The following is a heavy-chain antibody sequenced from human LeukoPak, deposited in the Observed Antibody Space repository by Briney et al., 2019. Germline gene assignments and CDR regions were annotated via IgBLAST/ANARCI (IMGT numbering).Heavy chain of an antibody. Sequence: PGGSLRLSRTASGFTFSSYAMNWVRQAPGKGLEWVSTISTSGGSTYYADSVKGRFTISRDNSKNTLYLQVNSLRAEDTAIYYCAKGAGIQLWPSFDYWGQGTLVTVSS. J-gene: IGHJ4*02. CDR3: AKGAGIQLWPSFDY. CDR1: GFTFSSYA. CDR2: ISTSGGST. D-gene: IGHD5-18*01. V-gene: IGHV3-23*01.